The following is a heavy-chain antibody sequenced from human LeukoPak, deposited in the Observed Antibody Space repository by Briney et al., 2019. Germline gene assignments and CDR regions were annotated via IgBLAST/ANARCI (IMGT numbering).Heavy chain of an antibody. CDR2: ILPVFATS. D-gene: IGHD3-10*01. V-gene: IGHV1-69*13. J-gene: IGHJ6*03. Sequence: SVKVSCKASGGTYNNYAITWARQAPGQGLEWVGGILPVFATSNYAQRFQGRVTISADESTPKTYLELSSLRSEDTAVYYCARDHRGFYYGSGNYYYLDVWGKGTTVTVSS. CDR3: ARDHRGFYYGSGNYYYLDV. CDR1: GGTYNNYA.